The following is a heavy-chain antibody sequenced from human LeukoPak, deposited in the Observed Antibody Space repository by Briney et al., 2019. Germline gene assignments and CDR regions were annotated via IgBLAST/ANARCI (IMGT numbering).Heavy chain of an antibody. Sequence: ASVKVSCKVSGYTLTELSMHWVRQAPGKGLEWMGGFDPEDGETIYAQKFQGRVTMTEDTSTDTAYMELSSLRSEDTAVYYCATPPYDSSGFDYWGQGTLVTVSS. CDR1: GYTLTELS. J-gene: IGHJ4*02. V-gene: IGHV1-24*01. D-gene: IGHD3-22*01. CDR2: FDPEDGET. CDR3: ATPPYDSSGFDY.